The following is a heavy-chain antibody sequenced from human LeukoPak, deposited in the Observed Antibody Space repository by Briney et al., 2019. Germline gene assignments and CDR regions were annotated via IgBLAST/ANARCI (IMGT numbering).Heavy chain of an antibody. Sequence: SQTLSLTRAISGDSVSVNTTGWHWVSQSPSRGLEWLGRTYYRSKWSNDYAVAVQSRITINPDTSKNQFSLQLNSVTPEDTAVYYCARRAYNSVWSWGQGTLVTVSS. D-gene: IGHD6-19*01. CDR3: ARRAYNSVWS. V-gene: IGHV6-1*01. J-gene: IGHJ5*02. CDR2: TYYRSKWSN. CDR1: GDSVSVNTTG.